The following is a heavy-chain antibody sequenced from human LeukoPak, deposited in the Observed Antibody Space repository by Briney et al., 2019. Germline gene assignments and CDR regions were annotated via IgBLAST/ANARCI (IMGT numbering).Heavy chain of an antibody. D-gene: IGHD3-22*01. CDR1: GYTFTGCY. V-gene: IGHV1-2*02. CDR3: ASFPDSSGYGIHY. CDR2: INPNSGGT. Sequence: GASVKVSCKASGYTFTGCYMHWVRQAPGQGLEWMGWINPNSGGTNYAQKFQGRVTMTRDTSISTAYMELSSLRSDDTAVCYCASFPDSSGYGIHYWGQGTLVTVSS. J-gene: IGHJ4*02.